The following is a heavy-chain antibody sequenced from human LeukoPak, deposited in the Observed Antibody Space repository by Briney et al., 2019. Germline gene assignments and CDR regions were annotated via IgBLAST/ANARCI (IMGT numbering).Heavy chain of an antibody. CDR1: GGSISSSSYY. CDR2: IYYSGST. CDR3: AREGIYGSGSYYPL. V-gene: IGHV4-31*03. Sequence: SETLSLTCTVSGGSISSSSYYWSWIRQHPGKGLEWIGYIYYSGSTYYNPSLKSRVTISVDTSKNQFSLKLSSVTAADTAVYYCAREGIYGSGSYYPLWGQGTLVTVSS. J-gene: IGHJ4*02. D-gene: IGHD3-10*01.